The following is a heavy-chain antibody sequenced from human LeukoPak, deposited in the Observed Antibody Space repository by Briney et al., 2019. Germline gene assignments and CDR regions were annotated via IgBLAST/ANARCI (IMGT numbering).Heavy chain of an antibody. CDR1: GFIFSHYA. D-gene: IGHD4-11*01. CDR3: AKGDYILNY. V-gene: IGHV3-23*01. J-gene: IGHJ4*02. CDR2: ISASGGYT. Sequence: GGSLRLSCAASGFIFSHYAMSWVRQAPGKGLEWVSGISASGGYTYYADSVKGRFTISRDNSKNTLYLQMNSLRAEDTALFYCAKGDYILNYWGQGTLVTVSS.